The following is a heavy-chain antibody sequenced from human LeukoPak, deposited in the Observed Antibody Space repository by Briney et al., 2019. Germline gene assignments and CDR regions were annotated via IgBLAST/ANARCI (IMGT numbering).Heavy chain of an antibody. V-gene: IGHV3-30*02. Sequence: SGGSLRLSCAASGFIFSTYGMHWVRQAPGKGLDWVAFIRYDGSNKYYADSVKGRFTISRDNSKNTLYLQMNSLRPEDTAVYYCAKDLWAYSSGPGYMDVWGKGTTVTFSS. CDR3: AKDLWAYSSGPGYMDV. J-gene: IGHJ6*03. D-gene: IGHD6-19*01. CDR1: GFIFSTYG. CDR2: IRYDGSNK.